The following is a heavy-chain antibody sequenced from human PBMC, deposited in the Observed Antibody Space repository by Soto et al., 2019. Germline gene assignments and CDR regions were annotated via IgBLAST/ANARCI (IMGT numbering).Heavy chain of an antibody. D-gene: IGHD3-10*01. CDR3: ARGLVLLWFGDPDPDV. CDR1: GGSFSGYC. Sequence: QVQLQQWGAGLLKPSETLSLTCAVYGGSFSGYCWSWIRQPPGKGLEWIGEINHSGSTNYNPSLKSRVTISVDTSKNQFSLKLSSVTAADTAVYYCARGLVLLWFGDPDPDVWGQGTTVTVSS. V-gene: IGHV4-34*01. J-gene: IGHJ6*02. CDR2: INHSGST.